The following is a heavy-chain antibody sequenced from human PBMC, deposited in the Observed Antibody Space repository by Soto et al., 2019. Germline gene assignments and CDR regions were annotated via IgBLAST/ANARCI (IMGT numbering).Heavy chain of an antibody. CDR3: ARCYYDSSGLKGLDY. V-gene: IGHV4-31*03. CDR2: IYYSGST. J-gene: IGHJ4*02. CDR1: GGSISSGGYY. D-gene: IGHD3-22*01. Sequence: TLSLTCTVSGGSISSGGYYWSWIRQHPGKGLEWIGYIYYSGSTYYNPSLKSRVTISVDTSKNQFSLKLSSVTAADTAVYYCARCYYDSSGLKGLDYWGQGTLVTVSS.